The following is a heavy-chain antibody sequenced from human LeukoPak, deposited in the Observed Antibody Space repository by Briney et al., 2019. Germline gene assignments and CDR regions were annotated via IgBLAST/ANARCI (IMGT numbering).Heavy chain of an antibody. CDR3: ARPFYSSGWYGAFDI. CDR2: LYYAGST. V-gene: IGHV4-39*01. Sequence: IPSETLSLTCSVSGGSISTSSQYWVWIRQTPGEGLEWIGSLYYAGSTYNNPSLESRVTISIDTSKNQFSLRLTSVTAADTAVYFCARPFYSSGWYGAFDIWGPGTMVTVSS. D-gene: IGHD6-19*01. CDR1: GGSISTSSQY. J-gene: IGHJ3*02.